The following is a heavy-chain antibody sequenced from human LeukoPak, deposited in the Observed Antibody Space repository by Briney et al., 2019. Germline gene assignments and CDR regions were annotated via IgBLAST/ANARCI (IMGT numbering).Heavy chain of an antibody. CDR3: ARAARFLESTGAHAFDL. D-gene: IGHD2-8*02. Sequence: PGGSLRLSCAASGFSFRTYDMDWVRQGTGKGLEWVSCIGVRGDTHYPGSVKGRFTISRENAENSLYLQMNSLRVGDTAVYYCARAARFLESTGAHAFDLWGQGTMVTVSS. V-gene: IGHV3-13*01. J-gene: IGHJ3*01. CDR2: IGVRGDT. CDR1: GFSFRTYD.